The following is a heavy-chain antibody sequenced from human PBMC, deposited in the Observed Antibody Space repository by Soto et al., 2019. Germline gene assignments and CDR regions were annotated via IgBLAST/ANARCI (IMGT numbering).Heavy chain of an antibody. V-gene: IGHV3-30*19. CDR1: GFTFRSYV. CDR2: TSYDGSNK. Sequence: QVQLVESGGGVVQPGTSMRLSCVGSGFTFRSYVIHWVRQAPGKGLEWVALTSYDGSNKYYDDSVKGRFTISRDNSRNTVALHMDNLRLEDTALYYCARWGTTGGLAVWGQGTLVSVSS. D-gene: IGHD3-16*01. J-gene: IGHJ4*02. CDR3: ARWGTTGGLAV.